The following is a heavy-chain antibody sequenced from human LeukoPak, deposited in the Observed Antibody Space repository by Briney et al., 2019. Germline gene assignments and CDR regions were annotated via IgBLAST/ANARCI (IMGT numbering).Heavy chain of an antibody. Sequence: SETLSLTCTVSGASISGSGYYWGWIRQPPGKGLEWIGSIYSSGSTYYNASLQSRVTVSIETSKNQISLRLNSVTAADTAMYYCAKSGGYGLIDYWGQGTLVTVSS. CDR2: IYSSGST. J-gene: IGHJ4*02. D-gene: IGHD1-26*01. V-gene: IGHV4-39*01. CDR3: AKSGGYGLIDY. CDR1: GASISGSGYY.